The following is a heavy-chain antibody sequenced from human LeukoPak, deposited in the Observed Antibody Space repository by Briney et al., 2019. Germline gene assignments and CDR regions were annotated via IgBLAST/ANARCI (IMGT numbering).Heavy chain of an antibody. CDR1: RGTFISYA. D-gene: IGHD3-22*01. Sequence: GASVKVSCKASRGTFISYAISCVRQTPGQGLEWMGRIIPIFGTANYAQKFQGRVPIPADEPTGTAYMELSSLRSEDTAVYYCASDDSRGYYGSAMKSFDYWGQGTLVTVSS. CDR2: IIPIFGTA. CDR3: ASDDSRGYYGSAMKSFDY. J-gene: IGHJ4*02. V-gene: IGHV1-69*13.